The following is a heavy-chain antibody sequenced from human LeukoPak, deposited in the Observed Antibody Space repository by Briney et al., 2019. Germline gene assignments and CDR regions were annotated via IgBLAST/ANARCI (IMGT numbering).Heavy chain of an antibody. CDR2: IYHSGTT. CDR3: ARQTGTTPTFDF. CDR1: GYSISSGYY. J-gene: IGHJ4*02. V-gene: IGHV4-38-2*01. D-gene: IGHD1-1*01. Sequence: PSETLSLTCAVSGYSISSGYYWGWIRQPPGQGLQWIGSIYHSGTTYYNPSLWSRLTISLDTSKNQFSLRLSSVTAADTAVYYCARQTGTTPTFDFWGQGTQVTVSS.